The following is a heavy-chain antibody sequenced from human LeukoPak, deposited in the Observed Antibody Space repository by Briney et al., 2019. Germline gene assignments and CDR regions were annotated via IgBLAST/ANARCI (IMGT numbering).Heavy chain of an antibody. J-gene: IGHJ4*02. Sequence: ASVKVSCKASGYTFTSYYMHWVRQAPGQGLEWIGWISAYNGNTNYAQKLQGRVTMTTDTSTSTAYMELRSLRSDDTAVYYCARREQWLVGDDYWGQGTLVTVSS. V-gene: IGHV1-18*04. CDR3: ARREQWLVGDDY. CDR1: GYTFTSYY. CDR2: ISAYNGNT. D-gene: IGHD6-19*01.